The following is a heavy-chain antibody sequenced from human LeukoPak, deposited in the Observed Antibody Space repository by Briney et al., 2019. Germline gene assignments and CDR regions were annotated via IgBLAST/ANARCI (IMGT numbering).Heavy chain of an antibody. V-gene: IGHV3-48*03. CDR3: ARDLWDFWSGFDY. J-gene: IGHJ4*02. CDR1: GFTFSSYE. Sequence: GGSPRLSCAASGFTFSSYEMTWVRQAPGKGLEWVSYTSSSGSTIYYADSVKGRFTISRDNAKNSLYLQMNSLRAEDTAVYYCARDLWDFWSGFDYWGQGTLVTVSS. D-gene: IGHD3-3*01. CDR2: TSSSGSTI.